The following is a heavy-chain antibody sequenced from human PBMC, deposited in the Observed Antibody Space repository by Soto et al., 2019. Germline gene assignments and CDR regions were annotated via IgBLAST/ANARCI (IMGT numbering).Heavy chain of an antibody. CDR2: ISGSGGAT. CDR3: ASSRGYDYYYLDY. CDR1: GFTFSSYS. J-gene: IGHJ4*02. Sequence: GGSLRLSCAASGFTFSSYSMNWVRQAPGKGLEWVSVISGSGGATYYADSVKGRFTISRDNSKNTVYLQMISLRAEDTAVYYCASSRGYDYYYLDYWGQGIPVTVSS. V-gene: IGHV3-23*01. D-gene: IGHD5-12*01.